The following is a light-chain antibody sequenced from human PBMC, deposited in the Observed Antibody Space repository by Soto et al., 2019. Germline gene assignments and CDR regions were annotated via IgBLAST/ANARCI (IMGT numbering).Light chain of an antibody. CDR3: GTWDSSLSVVV. J-gene: IGLJ2*01. CDR1: SSNIGKCD. Sequence: QSVLRQQPSLSAARGQKVTISCSGSSSNIGKCDVSWYQQLPGTAPKLLIYDNNNRPSGIPDRFSGSKSGTSATLGITGLQTGDEADYYCGTWDSSLSVVVFGGGTKATVL. CDR2: DNN. V-gene: IGLV1-51*01.